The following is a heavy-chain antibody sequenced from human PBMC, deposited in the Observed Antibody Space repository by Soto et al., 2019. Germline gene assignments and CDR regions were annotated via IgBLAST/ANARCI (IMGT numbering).Heavy chain of an antibody. D-gene: IGHD6-19*01. Sequence: GRSLRLSCAASGFTSSSYAMHWVGQAPGKGLEWVAVISYDGSNKYYADSVKGRFTISRDNSKNTLYLQMNSLRAEDTAVYYCAREGIAVAGFFDYWGQGTLVTVSS. V-gene: IGHV3-30-3*01. CDR3: AREGIAVAGFFDY. CDR1: GFTSSSYA. CDR2: ISYDGSNK. J-gene: IGHJ4*02.